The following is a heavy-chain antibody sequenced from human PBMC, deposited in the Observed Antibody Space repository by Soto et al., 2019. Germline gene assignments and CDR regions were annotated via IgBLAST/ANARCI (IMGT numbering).Heavy chain of an antibody. CDR3: AREKASTSLLTHYYYAMDV. Sequence: ASVKVSCKSSGYTFINYYVHWVRQAPGQGLEWMGMINPSGGRTTYPQKFQGRATMTRDTSTSTVYVELSSLRSDDTAVFYCAREKASTSLLTHYYYAMDVWGQGTTVTVSS. CDR1: GYTFINYY. J-gene: IGHJ6*02. CDR2: INPSGGRT. V-gene: IGHV1-46*01.